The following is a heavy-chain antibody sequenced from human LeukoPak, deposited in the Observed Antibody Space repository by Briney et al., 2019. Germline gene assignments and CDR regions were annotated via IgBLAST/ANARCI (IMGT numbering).Heavy chain of an antibody. D-gene: IGHD2-2*01. CDR1: GGSISSYY. CDR2: IYTSGST. Sequence: PSETLSLTCTVSGGSISSYYWSWIRQPAGKGLEWIGRIYTSGSTNYNPSLKSRVTMSVDTSKNQFSLKLSSVTAADTAVYYCARGQVVPAAMRGGYYYYYMDVWGKGTTVTVSS. V-gene: IGHV4-4*07. CDR3: ARGQVVPAAMRGGYYYYYMDV. J-gene: IGHJ6*03.